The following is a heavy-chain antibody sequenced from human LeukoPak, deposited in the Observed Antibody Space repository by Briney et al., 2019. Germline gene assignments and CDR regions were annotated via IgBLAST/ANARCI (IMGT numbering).Heavy chain of an antibody. D-gene: IGHD2-8*01. CDR2: ITLSGGST. CDR3: HPLAFVTN. V-gene: IGHV3-23*01. CDR1: GFTFSSYD. Sequence: GGSLRLSCAASGFTFSSYDMSWVRQAPGKGLEWVSSITLSGGSTFYADSVKGRFTISRDNSKNTVYLQMSSLRAEDTAVYYCHPLAFVTNWGQGTLVTVSS. J-gene: IGHJ4*02.